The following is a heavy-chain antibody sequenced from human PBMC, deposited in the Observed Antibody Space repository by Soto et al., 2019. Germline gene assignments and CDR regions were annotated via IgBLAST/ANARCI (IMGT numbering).Heavy chain of an antibody. J-gene: IGHJ6*02. Sequence: GGSLRLSCTASGFTFGDYAVSWFRQAPGKGLEWVCFIRSNAYGGTTEHAASVKGRFTISRDDSKSIAYLQMNSLKTEDTAVYYCTRDIAAAGRYYYYGMDVWGQGTTVTVSS. D-gene: IGHD6-13*01. V-gene: IGHV3-49*03. CDR1: GFTFGDYA. CDR2: IRSNAYGGTT. CDR3: TRDIAAAGRYYYYGMDV.